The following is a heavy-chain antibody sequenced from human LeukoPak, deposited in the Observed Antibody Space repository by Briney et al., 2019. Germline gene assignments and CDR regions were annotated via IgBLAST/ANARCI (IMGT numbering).Heavy chain of an antibody. D-gene: IGHD3-22*01. V-gene: IGHV1-46*01. CDR3: ARKAPHDTSGWYFDL. CDR1: GYTFTTHY. J-gene: IGHJ2*01. Sequence: APVKVSCKASGYTFTTHYIHWVRQAPGQGLEWMGIINPSDGGATSAQKFQGRLTLSRDTSTSTLYMELSSLRSEDTAIYFCARKAPHDTSGWYFDLWGRGALVTVSS. CDR2: INPSDGGA.